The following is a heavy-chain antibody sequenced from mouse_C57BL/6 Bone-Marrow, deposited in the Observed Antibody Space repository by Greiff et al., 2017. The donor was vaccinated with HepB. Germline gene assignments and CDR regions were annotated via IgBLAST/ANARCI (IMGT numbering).Heavy chain of an antibody. CDR3: ARRSSSFHWYFDV. Sequence: QPGAELVKPGASVKMSCNASGYTFTSYWITWVKQRPGQGLEWIGDIYPGSGSTNYNEKFKSKATLTVDTSSSTAYMQLSSLTSEDSAVYYCARRSSSFHWYFDVWGTGTTVTVSS. CDR2: IYPGSGST. D-gene: IGHD1-1*01. CDR1: GYTFTSYW. V-gene: IGHV1-55*01. J-gene: IGHJ1*03.